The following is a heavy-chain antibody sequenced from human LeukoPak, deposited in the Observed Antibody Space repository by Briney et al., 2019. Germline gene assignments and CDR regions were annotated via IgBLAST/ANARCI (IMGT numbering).Heavy chain of an antibody. CDR3: ARVGHSGSYYAY. CDR1: GFTFSSYW. J-gene: IGHJ4*02. V-gene: IGHV3-74*01. Sequence: GGSLRLSCAASGFTFSSYWMHWVRQAPGKGLVWVSRINSDGSSKSYADSVKGRFTISRDNAKNTLYLQMNSLRAADTAVYYCARVGHSGSYYAYWGQGTLVTVSS. CDR2: INSDGSSK. D-gene: IGHD1-26*01.